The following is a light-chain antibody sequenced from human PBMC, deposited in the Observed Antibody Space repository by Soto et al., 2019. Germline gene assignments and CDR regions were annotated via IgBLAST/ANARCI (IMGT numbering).Light chain of an antibody. CDR2: SAS. J-gene: IGKJ1*01. V-gene: IGKV1D-12*01. Sequence: DIQMTQSPSSVSASVGDRVTITCRASQAISTWLAWYQQNPGIAPKLLIYSASNLQSGVPSRFSGSGSGTDFTLTISSLQPEDFATYYCQQANSFPRTFGQGTKVEIK. CDR3: QQANSFPRT. CDR1: QAISTW.